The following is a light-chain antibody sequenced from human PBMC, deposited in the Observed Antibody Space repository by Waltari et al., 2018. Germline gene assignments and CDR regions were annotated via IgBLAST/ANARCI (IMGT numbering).Light chain of an antibody. Sequence: QSALTQPASVSGSPGQSIIISCTGTTSDDGYYNYVSWYQQCPGKAPKLMMSEASHRAAGVSVLFSGSKSGNTASLTISGLQADDEADYYCTSYTKNNPFVFGTGTKVTVL. CDR1: TSDDGYYNY. CDR3: TSYTKNNPFV. J-gene: IGLJ1*01. CDR2: EAS. V-gene: IGLV2-14*01.